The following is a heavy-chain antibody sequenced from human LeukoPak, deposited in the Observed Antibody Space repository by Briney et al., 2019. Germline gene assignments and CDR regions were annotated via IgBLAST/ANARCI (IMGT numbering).Heavy chain of an antibody. Sequence: ASVKVSCKASGYIFAGYGISWVRQAPGQGLEWMGWISAYNGNTNYAQKVQGRVTMTTDTSTSTAYMELRSLRSDDTAVYYCARDRPSFYCNGGSCYPDYWGQGTPVTISS. CDR1: GYIFAGYG. V-gene: IGHV1-18*01. D-gene: IGHD2-15*01. J-gene: IGHJ4*02. CDR2: ISAYNGNT. CDR3: ARDRPSFYCNGGSCYPDY.